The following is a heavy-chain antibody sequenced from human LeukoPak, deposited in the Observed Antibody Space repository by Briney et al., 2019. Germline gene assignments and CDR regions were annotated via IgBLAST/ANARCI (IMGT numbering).Heavy chain of an antibody. CDR1: GFTYSHYG. J-gene: IGHJ4*02. CDR2: IWSDATEK. Sequence: PGRSLRLSCAASGFTYSHYGMHWVRQAPGKGLEWVAVIWSDATEKYYGDAVKGRFTISRDNSRNTLYLQMNSLRVEDTAVYYCAKDAQRGFDYSNSLEYWGQGTLVTDSS. V-gene: IGHV3-33*06. CDR3: AKDAQRGFDYSNSLEY. D-gene: IGHD4-11*01.